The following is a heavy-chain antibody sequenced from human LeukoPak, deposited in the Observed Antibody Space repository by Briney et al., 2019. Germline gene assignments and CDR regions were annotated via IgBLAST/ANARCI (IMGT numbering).Heavy chain of an antibody. J-gene: IGHJ2*01. CDR2: IYYSGST. Sequence: SETLSLTCTVSGGSINNYYWSWIRQPPGKGLEWIGYIYYSGSTNYNPSLKSRVSISIGASTVSLKLSSVTAADTAVYYCARNIRQNRGWQYFDLWGRGTLVTVSS. CDR1: GGSINNYY. CDR3: ARNIRQNRGWQYFDL. D-gene: IGHD7-27*01. V-gene: IGHV4-59*08.